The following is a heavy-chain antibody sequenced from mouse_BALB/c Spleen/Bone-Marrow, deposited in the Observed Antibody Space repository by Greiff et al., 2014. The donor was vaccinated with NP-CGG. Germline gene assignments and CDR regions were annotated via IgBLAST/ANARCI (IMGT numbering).Heavy chain of an antibody. CDR2: INPYNDGT. V-gene: IGHV1-14*01. CDR1: GYTFTSYI. CDR3: AGRWLPYAMDY. J-gene: IGHJ4*01. D-gene: IGHD2-3*01. Sequence: VQLQQSGPELVKPGASVKMSCKASGYTFTSYIMHWVKQKPGQGLEWIGYINPYNDGTKYNEKFKGKATLTSDKSSSTAYMEHSSLTSEDSAVYYCAGRWLPYAMDYWGQGTSVTVSS.